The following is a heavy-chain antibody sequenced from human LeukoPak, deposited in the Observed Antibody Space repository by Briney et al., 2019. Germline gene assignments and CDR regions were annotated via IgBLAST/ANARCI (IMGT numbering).Heavy chain of an antibody. V-gene: IGHV3-11*01. Sequence: GGSLRLSCAASGFTFSDYYMSWIRQAPGKGLEWVSYISSSGSTIYYADSVKGRFAISRDNAKNSLYLQMNSLRAEDTAVYYCARAHSIYYGSGSYTDYWGQGTLVTVSS. CDR2: ISSSGSTI. CDR3: ARAHSIYYGSGSYTDY. J-gene: IGHJ4*02. D-gene: IGHD3-10*01. CDR1: GFTFSDYY.